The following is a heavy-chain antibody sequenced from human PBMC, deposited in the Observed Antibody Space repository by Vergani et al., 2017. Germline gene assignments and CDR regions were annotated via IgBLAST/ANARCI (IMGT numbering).Heavy chain of an antibody. D-gene: IGHD6-13*01. CDR3: AKDSGWDIAAAGMGTGYFDL. V-gene: IGHV3-30*18. Sequence: QVQLVESGGGVVQPGTSLRLSCEASGFKFSQFGMHWVRQGPGKGLEWVAFISYDGSKTQYADSEKGRVTISRDNAKNSLYLQMNSLRAEDTALYYCAKDSGWDIAAAGMGTGYFDLWGRGTLVTVSS. CDR2: ISYDGSKT. CDR1: GFKFSQFG. J-gene: IGHJ2*01.